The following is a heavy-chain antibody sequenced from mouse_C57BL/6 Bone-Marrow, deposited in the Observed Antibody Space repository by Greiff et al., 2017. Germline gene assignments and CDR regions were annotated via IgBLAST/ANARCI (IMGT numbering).Heavy chain of an antibody. V-gene: IGHV1-81*01. Sequence: QVQLQQSGAELARPGASVKLSCKASGYTFTSYGISWVKQRPGQGLEWIGKIYPRSGNTYYNEKFKGKATLTADKSSSTAYMELSSLTSEDSAVYFCALTGLDYWGQGTTLTVSS. CDR1: GYTFTSYG. CDR2: IYPRSGNT. D-gene: IGHD4-1*01. CDR3: ALTGLDY. J-gene: IGHJ2*01.